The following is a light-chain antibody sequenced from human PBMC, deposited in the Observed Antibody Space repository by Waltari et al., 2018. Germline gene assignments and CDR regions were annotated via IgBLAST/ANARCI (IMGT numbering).Light chain of an antibody. Sequence: DIQMTQSPSSVSASVGDRVTITCQASQGINNFLNWYQQRPGKAPDLLIYDASNLEKGVPSRFSGSGSGTDFTFTISSVQPEDIATYYCQQHYSLPITFGQGTRLEIK. J-gene: IGKJ5*01. CDR2: DAS. CDR1: QGINNF. V-gene: IGKV1-33*01. CDR3: QQHYSLPIT.